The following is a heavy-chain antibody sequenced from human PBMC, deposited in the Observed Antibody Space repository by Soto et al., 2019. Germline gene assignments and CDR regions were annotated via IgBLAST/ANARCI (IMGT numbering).Heavy chain of an antibody. CDR3: ARANYGDSYYYYYGMDV. D-gene: IGHD4-17*01. J-gene: IGHJ6*02. CDR1: GFTFSSYG. Sequence: SLRLSCAASGFTFSSYGMHWVRQAPGKGLEWVAVIWYDGSNKYYADSVKGRFTISRDNSKNTLYLQMNSLRAEDTAVYYCARANYGDSYYYYYGMDVWGQGTTVTVSS. CDR2: IWYDGSNK. V-gene: IGHV3-33*01.